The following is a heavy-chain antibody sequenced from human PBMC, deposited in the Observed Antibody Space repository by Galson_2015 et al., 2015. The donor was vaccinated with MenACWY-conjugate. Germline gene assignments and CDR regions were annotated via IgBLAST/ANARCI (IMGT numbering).Heavy chain of an antibody. V-gene: IGHV3-23*01. J-gene: IGHJ6*03. CDR1: GFTFRQYA. CDR2: ISDSGAAT. CDR3: AKDVYMDA. Sequence: SLRLSCAVSGFTFRQYAMSWVRQAPGTGLEWVAVISDSGAATHYIDSVKGRFIISRDDSKNTLYLQMSRLRAEDTALYYCAKDVYMDAWGKGTTVSVSS.